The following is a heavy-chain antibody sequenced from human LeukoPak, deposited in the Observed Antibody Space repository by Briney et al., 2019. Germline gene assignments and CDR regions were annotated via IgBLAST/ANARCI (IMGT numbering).Heavy chain of an antibody. CDR3: APYYYDAPADY. V-gene: IGHV4-39*01. J-gene: IGHJ4*02. D-gene: IGHD3-22*01. Sequence: PSETLSLTCTVSGGSISSSSYYWGWIRQPPGKGLEWIGSIYYSGSTYYNPSLKSRVTISVDTSKNQFSLKLSSVTAADTAVYYCAPYYYDAPADYWGQGTLVTVSS. CDR1: GGSISSSSYY. CDR2: IYYSGST.